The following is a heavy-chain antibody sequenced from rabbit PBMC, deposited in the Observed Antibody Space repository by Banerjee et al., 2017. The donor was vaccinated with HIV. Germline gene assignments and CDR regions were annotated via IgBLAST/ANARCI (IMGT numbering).Heavy chain of an antibody. CDR3: AIMNSRGWGDFNL. Sequence: QEQLVESGGGLVTLGGSLALSCKVSGIDFSSYGISWVRQAPGKGLEWIAYIYPDDDSTDYASWVSGRFTISLDNAQNTVFLQMTSLTAADTATYFCAIMNSRGWGDFNLWGQGTLSPS. V-gene: IGHV1S47*01. CDR1: GIDFSSYG. D-gene: IGHD4-1*01. J-gene: IGHJ4*01. CDR2: IYPDDDST.